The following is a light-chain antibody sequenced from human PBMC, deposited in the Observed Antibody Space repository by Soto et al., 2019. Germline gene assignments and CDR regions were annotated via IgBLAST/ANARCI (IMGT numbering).Light chain of an antibody. CDR1: QSINDK. J-gene: IGKJ4*01. CDR2: GAS. CDR3: QQYHIWPPLT. Sequence: EIVLTQTAATLSVSTGERATLSCRASQSINDKLAWYQQRPGQPPRLLFYGASTRASNVPARFSGSGSGTEFTLTISSLQSEDFAVYSCQQYHIWPPLTFGGGTQVDIK. V-gene: IGKV3-15*01.